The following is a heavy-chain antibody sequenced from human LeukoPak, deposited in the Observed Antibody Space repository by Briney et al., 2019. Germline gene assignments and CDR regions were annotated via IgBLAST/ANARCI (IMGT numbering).Heavy chain of an antibody. D-gene: IGHD4-23*01. CDR1: EFPFSNYW. Sequence: GGPLRLSFPGPEFPFSNYWMAWFPQPPGKGREWLANMKEDGGEINYVDSVKGRFTISRDNAKNSLGLQMNSLRVDDTAVYYCVRDRGYSTFDYWGQGTLVIVSS. CDR3: VRDRGYSTFDY. CDR2: MKEDGGEI. V-gene: IGHV3-7*01. J-gene: IGHJ4*02.